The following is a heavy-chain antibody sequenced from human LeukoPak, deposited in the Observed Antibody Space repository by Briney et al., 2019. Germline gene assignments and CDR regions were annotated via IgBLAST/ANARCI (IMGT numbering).Heavy chain of an antibody. V-gene: IGHV6-1*01. D-gene: IGHD1-14*01. CDR2: TYYRSGWYN. Sequence: SQTLSLTCVISGDSVSSSRSAWNWIRQSPSRGLEWLGRTYYRSGWYNDYAVSVKSRITISPDTSKNQFSLQLNSLTPEDTAVYFCARVNSWTEEPDTGFDYWGQGTLVTVSS. J-gene: IGHJ4*02. CDR1: GDSVSSSRSA. CDR3: ARVNSWTEEPDTGFDY.